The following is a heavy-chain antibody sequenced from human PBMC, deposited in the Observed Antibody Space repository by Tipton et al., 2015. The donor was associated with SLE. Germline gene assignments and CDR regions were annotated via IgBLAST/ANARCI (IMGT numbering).Heavy chain of an antibody. D-gene: IGHD4-11*01. CDR2: IYTSGST. V-gene: IGHV4-61*09. CDR1: GGSVSCGSYY. J-gene: IGHJ3*02. CDR3: ARDTVGVRRAFDI. Sequence: TLSLTCTVSGGSVSCGSYYWSWIRQPAGKGLEWIGYIYTSGSTNYNPSLKSRVTISVDTSKNQFSLKLSSVTAADTAVYYCARDTVGVRRAFDIWGQGTMVTVSS.